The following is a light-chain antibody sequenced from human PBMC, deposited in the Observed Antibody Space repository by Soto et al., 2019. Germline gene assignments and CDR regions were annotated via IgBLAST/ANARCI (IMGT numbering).Light chain of an antibody. CDR3: QQYGSSLFT. Sequence: EIVLTQSPGTLSLSPGERATLSCRASQSVSSSYLAWYQQKPGQAPRLLIYGASSRATAIPDRFSGSGSGTEFTLTISRLEPEDFAVYYCQQYGSSLFTFGPGTKVDIK. V-gene: IGKV3-20*01. CDR2: GAS. CDR1: QSVSSSY. J-gene: IGKJ3*01.